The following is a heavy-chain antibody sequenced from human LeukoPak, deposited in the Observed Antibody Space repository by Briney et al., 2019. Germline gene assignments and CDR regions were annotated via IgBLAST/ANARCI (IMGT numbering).Heavy chain of an antibody. CDR2: IYSNGNT. CDR1: GFTVSSNY. D-gene: IGHD3-10*01. Sequence: SGGSLRLSCAASGFTVSSNYMSWVRQAPGKGLEWVSVIYSNGNTYYADSVKGRFTISRDISKNILYLHMNSLRAADTAVYYCAREKSGFGERIFDYWGQGTLVTVSS. J-gene: IGHJ4*02. V-gene: IGHV3-53*01. CDR3: AREKSGFGERIFDY.